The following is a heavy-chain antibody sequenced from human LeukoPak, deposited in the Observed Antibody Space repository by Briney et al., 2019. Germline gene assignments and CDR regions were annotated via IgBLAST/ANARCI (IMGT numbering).Heavy chain of an antibody. D-gene: IGHD3-22*01. Sequence: GASVKVSCKASGGTFSSYAISWVRQAPGQGLEWMGRIIPILGIANYAQKFQGRVTTTADKSTSTAYMELSSLRSEDTAVYYCARDETYYYESSCEGGGAHYYYGMDVWGQGTTVTVSS. CDR2: IIPILGIA. CDR1: GGTFSSYA. J-gene: IGHJ6*02. CDR3: ARDETYYYESSCEGGGAHYYYGMDV. V-gene: IGHV1-69*04.